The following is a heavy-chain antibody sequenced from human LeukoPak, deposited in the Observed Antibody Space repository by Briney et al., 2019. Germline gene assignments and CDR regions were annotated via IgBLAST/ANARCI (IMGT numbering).Heavy chain of an antibody. CDR2: VDPEDGET. V-gene: IGHV1-69-2*01. J-gene: IGHJ6*03. D-gene: IGHD2-2*01. CDR1: GYTFTDYY. CDR3: ATDGTSNYYMDV. Sequence: ASVKISCKVSGYTFTDYYMHWVQQAPGKGREWMGLVDPEDGETIYAEKFQGRVTITADTSTDTAYMELSSLRSEDTAVYYCATDGTSNYYMDVWGKGTTVTVSS.